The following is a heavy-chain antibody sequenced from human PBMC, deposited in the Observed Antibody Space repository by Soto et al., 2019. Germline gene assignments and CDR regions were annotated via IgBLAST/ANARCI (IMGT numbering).Heavy chain of an antibody. J-gene: IGHJ5*02. CDR3: AKFETGNYDSSVYDWFDP. V-gene: IGHV3-30*18. CDR2: ISYDGSNK. Sequence: VGSLRLSCTASGFTFSSYGMHWVRQAPGKGLEWVAVISYDGSNKYYADSVKGRFTISRDKSKNTLYLQMNSLRAEDTAVYYCAKFETGNYDSSVYDWFDPWGQGTLVTVSS. D-gene: IGHD3-22*01. CDR1: GFTFSSYG.